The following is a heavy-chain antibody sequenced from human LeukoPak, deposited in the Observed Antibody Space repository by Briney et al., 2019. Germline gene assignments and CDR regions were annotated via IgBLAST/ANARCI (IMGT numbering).Heavy chain of an antibody. J-gene: IGHJ4*02. V-gene: IGHV1-18*01. CDR1: GYTFTSYG. CDR3: ARDVGLLWFGELFASQGRASGDY. D-gene: IGHD3-10*01. Sequence: ASVKVSCKASGYTFTSYGISWVRQAPGQGLEWMGWISAYNGNTNYAQKLQGRVTMTTDTSTSTAYMELRSLRSDDTAVYYCARDVGLLWFGELFASQGRASGDYWGQGTLVTVSS. CDR2: ISAYNGNT.